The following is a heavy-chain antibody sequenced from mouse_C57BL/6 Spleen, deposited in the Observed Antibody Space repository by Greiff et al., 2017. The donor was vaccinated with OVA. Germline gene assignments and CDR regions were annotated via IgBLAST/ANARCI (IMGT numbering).Heavy chain of an antibody. J-gene: IGHJ3*01. V-gene: IGHV1-64*01. CDR2: IHPNSGST. D-gene: IGHD2-4*01. CDR3: ARSEGLRPWFAY. CDR1: GYTFTSYW. Sequence: QVQLQQPGAELVKPGASVKLSCKASGYTFTSYWMHWVKQRPGQGLEWIGMIHPNSGSTNYNEKFKSKATLTVDKSSSTAYMQLSSLTSEDSAVYYCARSEGLRPWFAYWGQGILVTVSA.